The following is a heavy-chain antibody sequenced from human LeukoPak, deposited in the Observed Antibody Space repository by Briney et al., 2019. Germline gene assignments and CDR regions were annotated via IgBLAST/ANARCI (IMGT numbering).Heavy chain of an antibody. CDR1: GGSISSSNW. D-gene: IGHD4-17*01. V-gene: IGHV4-4*02. Sequence: SETLSLTCAVSGGSISSSNWWSWVRQPPGKGLEWIGYIYHSGSTYYNPSLKSRVTISVDRSKNQFSLKLSSVTAADTAVYYCARSGSYGDYVYDYWGQGTQVTVSS. CDR3: ARSGSYGDYVYDY. J-gene: IGHJ4*02. CDR2: IYHSGST.